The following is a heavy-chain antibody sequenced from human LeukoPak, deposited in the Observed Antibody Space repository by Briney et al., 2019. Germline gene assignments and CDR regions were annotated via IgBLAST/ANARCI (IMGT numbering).Heavy chain of an antibody. Sequence: GGSLRLSCAASGFTVSSNYMSWVRQAPGKGLEWVSVIYSGGSTYYADSVKGRFTISRDNSKNSLYLQMNSLRAEDTALYYCASSSRRYYYYGMDVWGQGTTVTVSS. CDR2: IYSGGST. CDR3: ASSSRRYYYYGMDV. V-gene: IGHV3-53*05. J-gene: IGHJ6*02. CDR1: GFTVSSNY. D-gene: IGHD6-13*01.